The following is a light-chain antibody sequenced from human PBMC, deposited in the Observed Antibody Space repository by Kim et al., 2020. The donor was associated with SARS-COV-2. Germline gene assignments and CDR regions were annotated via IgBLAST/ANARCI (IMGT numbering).Light chain of an antibody. CDR3: SSYTSSIPYV. V-gene: IGLV2-14*03. J-gene: IGLJ1*01. Sequence: GQSCTTSCTGTSGDVGGYNYVSWYQQHPGKAPKLMIYDVSNRPSGVSNRFSGSKSGNTASLTISGLQAEDEADYYCSSYTSSIPYVFGTGTKVTVL. CDR2: DVS. CDR1: SGDVGGYNY.